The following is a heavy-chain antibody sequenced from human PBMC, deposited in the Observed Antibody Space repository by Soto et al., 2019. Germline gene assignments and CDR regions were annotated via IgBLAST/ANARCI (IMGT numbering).Heavy chain of an antibody. V-gene: IGHV3-43*01. CDR3: AKDLVVVPAAMLGYYYVMDV. J-gene: IGHJ6*02. CDR2: ISWDGGST. D-gene: IGHD2-2*01. Sequence: GGSLRLSCAASGFTFDDYTMHWVRQAPGKGLEWVSLISWDGGSTYYADSVKGRFTISRDNSKNTLYLQMNSLRAEDTAVYYCAKDLVVVPAAMLGYYYVMDVWGQGTTVTVSS. CDR1: GFTFDDYT.